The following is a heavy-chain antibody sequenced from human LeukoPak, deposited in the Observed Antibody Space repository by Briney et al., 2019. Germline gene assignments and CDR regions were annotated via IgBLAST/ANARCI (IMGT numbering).Heavy chain of an antibody. J-gene: IGHJ4*02. CDR3: AKDNRRHYTSGPNPDSLH. V-gene: IGHV3-9*01. CDR2: ISWNSGSI. Sequence: GGSLRLSCAGSGFIFNNYAMHWVRQPPGKGLEWVSGISWNSGSIDYADSVKGRFTISRDNAKNSLYLQMNSLRVEDTAFYYCAKDNRRHYTSGPNPDSLHWGQGALATVSS. CDR1: GFIFNNYA. D-gene: IGHD6-19*01.